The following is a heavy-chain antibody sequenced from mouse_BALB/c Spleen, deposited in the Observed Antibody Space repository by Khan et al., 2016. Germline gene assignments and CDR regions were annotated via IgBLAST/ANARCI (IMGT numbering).Heavy chain of an antibody. V-gene: IGHV14-3*02. J-gene: IGHJ3*01. CDR2: IDPANGNT. D-gene: IGHD2-1*01. CDR3: ARSGGNSLAWFAY. Sequence: VQLQQSGAELVKPGASVKLSCTASGFNIKDTYMHWVKQRPEQGLEWIGRIDPANGNTKYDPKFQGKATITADTSSNTAYLQLSSLTSEDTAVXYCARSGGNSLAWFAYWGQGTLVTVSA. CDR1: GFNIKDTY.